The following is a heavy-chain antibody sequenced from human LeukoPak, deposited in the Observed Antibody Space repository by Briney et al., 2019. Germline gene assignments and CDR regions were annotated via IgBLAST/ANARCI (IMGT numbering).Heavy chain of an antibody. J-gene: IGHJ4*02. CDR3: ARVGRYSGYDFFDY. Sequence: GGSLRLSCAASGFTFSSYWMHWVRQAPGKGLGWVSRINSDGSSTSYADSVKGRFTISRDNAKNTLYLQMNSLRAEDTAVYYCARVGRYSGYDFFDYWGQGTLVTVSS. V-gene: IGHV3-74*01. CDR2: INSDGSST. D-gene: IGHD5-12*01. CDR1: GFTFSSYW.